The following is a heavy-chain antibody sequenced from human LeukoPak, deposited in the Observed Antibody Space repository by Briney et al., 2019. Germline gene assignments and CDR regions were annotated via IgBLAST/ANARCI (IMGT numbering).Heavy chain of an antibody. CDR2: IYYSGST. Sequence: GSLRLSCAASGFTFSSYSMNWVRQAPGKGLEWIGSIYYSGSTYYNPSLKSRVTISVDTSKNQFSLKLSSVTAADTAVYYCARHPRPWSGYYRRGFDYWGQGTLVTVSS. V-gene: IGHV4-39*01. CDR3: ARHPRPWSGYYRRGFDY. J-gene: IGHJ4*02. D-gene: IGHD3-3*01. CDR1: GFTFSSYSMN.